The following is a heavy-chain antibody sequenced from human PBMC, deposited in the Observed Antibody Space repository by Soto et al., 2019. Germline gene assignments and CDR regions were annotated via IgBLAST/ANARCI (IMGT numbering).Heavy chain of an antibody. CDR2: ISDTGKT. V-gene: IGHV4-59*12. D-gene: IGHD3-16*01. CDR3: ARFWGSYENYFDY. Sequence: PSETLSLTCTVSGDSIGTYYWSWVRQSPGKGLECVGYISDTGKTNYNPSLKNRVTISLDTSRNQFSLEVTSVTAADTAVYYCARFWGSYENYFDYWGQGTLVTVSS. CDR1: GDSIGTYY. J-gene: IGHJ4*02.